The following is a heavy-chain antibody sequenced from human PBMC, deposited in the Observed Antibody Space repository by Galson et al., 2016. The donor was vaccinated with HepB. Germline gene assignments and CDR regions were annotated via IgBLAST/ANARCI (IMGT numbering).Heavy chain of an antibody. CDR3: DAWTIFGVVLRDY. Sequence: SLRLSCAASGFTFVNAWMNWLRQAPGKGLEWVGRIKSKTDGEITDYAAPVKGRFTISRDDSKNTLYLQMNSLKTEDTAVYYCDAWTIFGVVLRDYWGQGTLVTVSS. V-gene: IGHV3-15*07. CDR1: GFTFVNAW. CDR2: IKSKTDGEIT. D-gene: IGHD3-3*01. J-gene: IGHJ4*02.